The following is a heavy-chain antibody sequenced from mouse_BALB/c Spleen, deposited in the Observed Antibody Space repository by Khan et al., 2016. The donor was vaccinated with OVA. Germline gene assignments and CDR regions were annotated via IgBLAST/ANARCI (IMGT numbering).Heavy chain of an antibody. J-gene: IGHJ1*01. CDR2: IYYSGTV. D-gene: IGHD1-1*01. Sequence: EVQLQESGPGLVKPSQTVSLTCTVTGISITSGNYRWSWIRQFPGNKLEWIGNIYYSGTVTYNPSHTRRTTITRATSKNQFFLEMNSLTAEDTATYYCARDYGSLYWFVDVWGAGTTVTVSS. V-gene: IGHV3-5*02. CDR3: ARDYGSLYWFVDV. CDR1: GISITSGNYR.